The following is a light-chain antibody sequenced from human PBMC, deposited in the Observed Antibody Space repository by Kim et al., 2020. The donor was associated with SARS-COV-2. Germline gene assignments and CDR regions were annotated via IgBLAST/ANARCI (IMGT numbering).Light chain of an antibody. J-gene: IGLJ3*02. CDR3: QSYDSSNQGV. CDR2: EEN. Sequence: VTTPCTGSSGRHCSNYGQWDQQRPGRAPTTVIHEENQRPSGVPDRFSGSIDSSSNSASLTISGLKTEDEADYYCQSYDSSNQGVFGGGTQLTVL. CDR1: SGRHCSNY. V-gene: IGLV6-57*02.